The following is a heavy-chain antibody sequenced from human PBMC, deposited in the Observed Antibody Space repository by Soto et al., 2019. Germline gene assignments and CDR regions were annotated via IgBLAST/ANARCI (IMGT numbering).Heavy chain of an antibody. V-gene: IGHV3-74*01. D-gene: IGHD6-6*01. CDR3: ARDEGLAYSSSPRLIASLDY. J-gene: IGHJ4*02. CDR2: INSDGSST. Sequence: WGSMKLASAASGVTFNRYLMHGVRQDPGKGLVWVSRINSDGSSTSYADSVKGRFTISRDNAKNTLYLQMNSLRAEDTAVYYCARDEGLAYSSSPRLIASLDYWGQGTLVTVSP. CDR1: GVTFNRYL.